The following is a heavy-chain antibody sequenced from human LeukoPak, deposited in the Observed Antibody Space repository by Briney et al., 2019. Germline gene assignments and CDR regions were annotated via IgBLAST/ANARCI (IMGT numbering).Heavy chain of an antibody. CDR1: GFTFSSYS. D-gene: IGHD6-13*01. J-gene: IGHJ4*02. V-gene: IGHV3-21*01. CDR2: ISSSSSDI. CDR3: ARDYYSSSDY. Sequence: PGGSLRLSCAASGFTFSSYSMNWVRQAPGKGLDWVSSISSSSSDIHYADSVKGRFSISRDNAKNSLYLQMSSLRAEDTAVYYCARDYYSSSDYWGQGTLVTVSS.